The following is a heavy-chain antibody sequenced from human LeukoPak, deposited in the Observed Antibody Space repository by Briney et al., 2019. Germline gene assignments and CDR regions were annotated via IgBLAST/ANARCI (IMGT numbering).Heavy chain of an antibody. D-gene: IGHD2-2*01. CDR3: ARVDCSSTSCYTYYYYGMDV. CDR2: IIPILGIA. Sequence: ASVKGSCKASGGTFSSYAISWVRQAPGQGLEWMGRIIPILGIANYAQKFQGRVTITADKSTSTAYMELSSLRSEDTAVYYCARVDCSSTSCYTYYYYGMDVWGQGTAVTVSS. V-gene: IGHV1-69*04. CDR1: GGTFSSYA. J-gene: IGHJ6*02.